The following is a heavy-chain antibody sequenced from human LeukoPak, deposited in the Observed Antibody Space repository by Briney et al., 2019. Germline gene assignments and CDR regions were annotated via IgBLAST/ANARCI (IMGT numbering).Heavy chain of an antibody. CDR1: GFTFSSFA. J-gene: IGHJ3*02. Sequence: GGSLRLSCAASGFTFSSFAMSWVRQAPGKGLQWVSTISGSGGSTYSADSVKGRFTIPRDNKKNVLYLQMNNLETEDTALFYCAKDLSSVFDALNIWGQGTLVTVSS. CDR3: AKDLSSVFDALNI. CDR2: ISGSGGST. V-gene: IGHV3-23*01. D-gene: IGHD3-10*01.